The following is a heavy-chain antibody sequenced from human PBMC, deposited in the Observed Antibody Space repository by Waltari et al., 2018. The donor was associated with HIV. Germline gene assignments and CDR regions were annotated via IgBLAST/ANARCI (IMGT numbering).Heavy chain of an antibody. D-gene: IGHD3-22*01. CDR3: ARGTYYYDSSGYYDNLPFDY. CDR2: VSSNSNYI. CDR1: GFTFSTYS. J-gene: IGHJ4*02. V-gene: IGHV3-21*01. Sequence: EVQLVESGGGLVKPGGSLRLSCAASGFTFSTYSMHWVRQAPRKGMEWVSSVSSNSNYIYYADSVKGRFTISRDNAKNSLYLQMNSRRAEDTAVYFCARGTYYYDSSGYYDNLPFDYWGQGTLVTVSS.